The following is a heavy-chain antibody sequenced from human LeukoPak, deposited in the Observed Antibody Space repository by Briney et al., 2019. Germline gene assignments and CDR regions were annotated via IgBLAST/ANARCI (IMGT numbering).Heavy chain of an antibody. CDR1: GGSISSSSYY. Sequence: SETLSLTCTVSGGSISSSSYYWGWIRQPPGKGLEWIGSIYYSGSTYYNPSLKSRVTISVDTSKNQFSLKLSSVTAADTAVYYCARDRVRRLDPWGQGILVTVSS. J-gene: IGHJ5*02. CDR2: IYYSGST. CDR3: ARDRVRRLDP. V-gene: IGHV4-39*07. D-gene: IGHD3-10*02.